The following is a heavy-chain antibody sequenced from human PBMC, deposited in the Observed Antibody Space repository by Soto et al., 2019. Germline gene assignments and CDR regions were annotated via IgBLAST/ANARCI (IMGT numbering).Heavy chain of an antibody. CDR2: IYYSGST. Sequence: PSETLSLTCAVSSGSISSSSYYWGWIRQPPGKGLEWIGSIYYSGSTYYNPSLKSRVTISVDTSKNQFSLKLSSVTAADTAVYYCARSSAADRRVPAALAGHGANYYYMDVWGKGTTVTVSS. V-gene: IGHV4-39*01. CDR3: ARSSAADRRVPAALAGHGANYYYMDV. J-gene: IGHJ6*03. D-gene: IGHD2-2*01. CDR1: SGSISSSSYY.